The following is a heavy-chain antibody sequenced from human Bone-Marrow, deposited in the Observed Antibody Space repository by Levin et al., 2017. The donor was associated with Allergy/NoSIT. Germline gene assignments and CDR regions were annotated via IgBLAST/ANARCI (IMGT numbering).Heavy chain of an antibody. CDR2: MNFNSGNT. Sequence: AASVKVSCKASGNTFSSYDINWVRQASGQGLEWLGWMNFNSGNTGYAQKFQGRVTMTRDTSINTAYMELSSLMSDDTAVYFCARVDGASWFGPWGQGTLVTVSS. D-gene: IGHD3-16*01. V-gene: IGHV1-8*01. CDR1: GNTFSSYD. J-gene: IGHJ5*02. CDR3: ARVDGASWFGP.